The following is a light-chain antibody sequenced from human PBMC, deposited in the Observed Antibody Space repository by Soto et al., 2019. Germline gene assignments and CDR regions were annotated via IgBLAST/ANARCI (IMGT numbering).Light chain of an antibody. CDR3: QQYNSWPGT. V-gene: IGKV3-15*01. CDR2: GAS. CDR1: QSVYSK. Sequence: EIVMTQSPATLSVSPGERATLSCRASQSVYSKLAWYQQKPGQAPRLLIYGASTRATDIPARFSGSGSGTEFTLTITSPQSGDFAVYYCQQYNSWPGTFGQGTKV. J-gene: IGKJ1*01.